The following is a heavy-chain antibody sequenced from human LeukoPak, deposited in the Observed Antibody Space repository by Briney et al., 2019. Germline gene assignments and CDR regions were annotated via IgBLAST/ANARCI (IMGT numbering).Heavy chain of an antibody. CDR3: ARGPLGYSYGYTGSHYGGIFDY. CDR1: GGSFSGYY. V-gene: IGHV4-34*01. D-gene: IGHD5-18*01. Sequence: SETLSLTCAVYGGSFSGYYWSWIRQPPGKGLEWIGEINHSGSTNYNPSLKSRVTISVDTSKNQFSLKLSSVTAADTAVYYCARGPLGYSYGYTGSHYGGIFDYWGQGTLATVSS. J-gene: IGHJ4*02. CDR2: INHSGST.